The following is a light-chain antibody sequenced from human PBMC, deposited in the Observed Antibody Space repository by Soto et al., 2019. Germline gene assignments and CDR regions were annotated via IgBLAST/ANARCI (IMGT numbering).Light chain of an antibody. CDR2: LGS. CDR3: MQALQTPLT. V-gene: IGKV2-28*01. J-gene: IGKJ4*01. Sequence: DIVMTQSPLSLPVTPGEPASISCRSSQSLLHSNGYNYLDWYLQKPGQSPQLLIYLGSNRPYGVPHRFSGSGSGTDFTLKISRVEAEDVGGYYCMQALQTPLTFGGGTKVEIK. CDR1: QSLLHSNGYNY.